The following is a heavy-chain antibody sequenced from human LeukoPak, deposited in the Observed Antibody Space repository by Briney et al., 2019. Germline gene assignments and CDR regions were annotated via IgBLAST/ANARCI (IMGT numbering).Heavy chain of an antibody. V-gene: IGHV1-2*02. D-gene: IGHD1-26*01. CDR3: ARDVTLELGYFDL. CDR2: INPNSGGT. J-gene: IGHJ2*01. CDR1: GYTFTGYY. Sequence: ASVKVSCKASGYTFTGYYMHWVRQAPGQGLEWMGWINPNSGGTNYAQKFQGRVTMTRDTSISTAYMELSRLRSDDTAVYYCARDVTLELGYFDLWGRGTLVTVSS.